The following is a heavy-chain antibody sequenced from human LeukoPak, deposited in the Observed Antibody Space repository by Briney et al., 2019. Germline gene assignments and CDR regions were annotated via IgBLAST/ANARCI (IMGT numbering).Heavy chain of an antibody. D-gene: IGHD1-26*01. CDR1: GFTFSSYA. J-gene: IGHJ3*02. CDR2: ISGSGGST. V-gene: IGHV3-23*01. Sequence: QSGGSLRLSCAASGFTFSSYAMSWVRQAPGKGLEWVSIISGSGGSTYYADSVKGRFTISRDNSKNTLYLQVNSLRAEDTAVYYCAKKIGGIYVFDIWGQGTMVTVSS. CDR3: AKKIGGIYVFDI.